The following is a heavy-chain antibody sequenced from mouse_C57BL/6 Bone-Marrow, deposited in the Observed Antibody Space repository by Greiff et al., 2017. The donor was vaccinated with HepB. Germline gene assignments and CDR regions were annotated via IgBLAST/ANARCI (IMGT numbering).Heavy chain of an antibody. CDR2: INYDGSST. Sequence: EVKLVESEGGLVQPGSSMKLSCTASGFTFSDYYMAWVRQVPEKGLEWVANINYDGSSTFYLDSLKSRFIISRDNAKNILYLQMSSLKSEDTATYYCARDEDFDVWGTGTTVTVSS. CDR1: GFTFSDYY. J-gene: IGHJ1*03. V-gene: IGHV5-16*01. CDR3: ARDEDFDV.